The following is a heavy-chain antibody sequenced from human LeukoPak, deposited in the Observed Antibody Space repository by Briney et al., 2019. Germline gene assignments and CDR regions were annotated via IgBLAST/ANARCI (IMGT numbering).Heavy chain of an antibody. J-gene: IGHJ4*02. Sequence: SSETLSLTCAVYGASFSGYYWSWIRQPPGKGLEWLGEINHSGSTNYNPSLKSRVTISVDTSKNQFSLKLSSVTAADTAVYYCARGRNLWFGELWGLWGQGTLVTVSS. CDR3: ARGRNLWFGELWGL. CDR1: GASFSGYY. V-gene: IGHV4-34*01. D-gene: IGHD3-10*01. CDR2: INHSGST.